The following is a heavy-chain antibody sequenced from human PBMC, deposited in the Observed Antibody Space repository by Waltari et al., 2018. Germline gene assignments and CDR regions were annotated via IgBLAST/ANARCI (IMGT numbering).Heavy chain of an antibody. J-gene: IGHJ6*02. CDR3: ARDQYGESFYYAMNV. Sequence: QARLVASGGGVVQSGRSLNLSCHASGFRFPNYCLHWFRQAPGKGLEWGAIIWYDGSKKYYADSVKGRFDISRDNSRNTLYLQMDSLRAEDTAVYFCARDQYGESFYYAMNVWGQGTAVTVSS. CDR1: GFRFPNYC. CDR2: IWYDGSKK. V-gene: IGHV3-33*01. D-gene: IGHD1-26*01.